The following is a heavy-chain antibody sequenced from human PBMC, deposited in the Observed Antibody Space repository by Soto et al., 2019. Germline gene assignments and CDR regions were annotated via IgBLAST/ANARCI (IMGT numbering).Heavy chain of an antibody. Sequence: SPTLSLTCVISGDSVSSNSAAWNWIRQSPSRGLEWLGRTYYRSKWYNDYAVSVKSRITINPDTSKNQFSLQLNSVTPEDTAVYYCARLPNTLSAAGEYFDYWGQGTLVTVSS. V-gene: IGHV6-1*01. J-gene: IGHJ4*02. CDR3: ARLPNTLSAAGEYFDY. CDR2: TYYRSKWYN. CDR1: GDSVSSNSAA. D-gene: IGHD6-13*01.